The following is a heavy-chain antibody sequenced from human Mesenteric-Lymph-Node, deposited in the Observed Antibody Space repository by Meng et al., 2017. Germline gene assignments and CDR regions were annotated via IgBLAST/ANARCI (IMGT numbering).Heavy chain of an antibody. Sequence: GESLKISCVASGFTFSSYAMHWVRQAPGKGLEWVAVIYYDGSNSYYGDSVKGRFTISRDNSKNTLHLQMNSLRAEDTAVYYCARQWLGAFDIWGQGTMVTVSS. J-gene: IGHJ3*02. CDR1: GFTFSSYA. CDR3: ARQWLGAFDI. D-gene: IGHD6-19*01. CDR2: IYYDGSNS. V-gene: IGHV3-33*01.